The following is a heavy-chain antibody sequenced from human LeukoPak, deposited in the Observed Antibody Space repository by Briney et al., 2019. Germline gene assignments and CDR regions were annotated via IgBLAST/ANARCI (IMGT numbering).Heavy chain of an antibody. V-gene: IGHV3-23*01. Sequence: GGSLRLSCAASGLTFGSSAMSWVRQAPGKGPEWVSTFSRSGPDTYYADSVKGRFTIFRDNSKNTLYLQMNSLRAEDTAVYYCAKGSLGSWYYFDYWGQGTLVTVSS. CDR1: GLTFGSSA. CDR3: AKGSLGSWYYFDY. CDR2: FSRSGPDT. D-gene: IGHD6-13*01. J-gene: IGHJ4*02.